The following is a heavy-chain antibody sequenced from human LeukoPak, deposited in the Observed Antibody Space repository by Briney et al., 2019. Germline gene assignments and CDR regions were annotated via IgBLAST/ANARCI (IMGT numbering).Heavy chain of an antibody. CDR1: GFTLSSYG. CDR3: AKGRGAFDI. V-gene: IGHV3-30*18. D-gene: IGHD3-10*01. CDR2: ISNDGSNK. Sequence: PGGSLRLSCVASGFTLSSYGMHWVRQAPGKGLEWVAVISNDGSNKYYADSVKGRFTISRGNSKNTLYLQMNSLRAEDTAVYYCAKGRGAFDIWGQGTVVTVSS. J-gene: IGHJ3*02.